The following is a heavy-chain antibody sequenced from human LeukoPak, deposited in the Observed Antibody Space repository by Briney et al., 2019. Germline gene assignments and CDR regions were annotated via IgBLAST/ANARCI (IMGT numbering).Heavy chain of an antibody. V-gene: IGHV4-59*01. CDR1: GGSISSYY. CDR2: IYYSGST. CDR3: ARGQDYGDFYEDTNWFDP. Sequence: SQTLSLTCTVSGGSISSYYWSWIRQPPGKGLEWIWYIYYSGSTNYNPSLKSRVTISVDTSKNQFSLKLSSVTAADTAVYYCARGQDYGDFYEDTNWFDPWGQGTLVTVCS. D-gene: IGHD4-17*01. J-gene: IGHJ5*02.